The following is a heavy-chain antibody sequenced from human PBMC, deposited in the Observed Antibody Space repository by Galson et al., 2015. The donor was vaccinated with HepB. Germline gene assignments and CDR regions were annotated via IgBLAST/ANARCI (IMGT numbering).Heavy chain of an antibody. CDR2: ISWNNGDI. CDR3: AKGPGIAVAKRYFDY. Sequence: SLRLSCAASGFNFGNHAMHWVRQAPGKGLEWFSGISWNNGDIGDADSVEGRFTISRDNDKNSLDLQMNSLRVEYTALYYCAKGPGIAVAKRYFDYCGQGTLVTVSS. D-gene: IGHD6-19*01. CDR1: GFNFGNHA. J-gene: IGHJ4*02. V-gene: IGHV3-9*01.